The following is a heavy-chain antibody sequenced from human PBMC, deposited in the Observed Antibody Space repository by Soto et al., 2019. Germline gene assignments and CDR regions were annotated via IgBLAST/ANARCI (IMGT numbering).Heavy chain of an antibody. J-gene: IGHJ4*02. CDR1: GFTFSSYG. CDR3: AKDNLDPSYYYDSSGSVFDY. Sequence: QVQLVESGGGVVQPGRSLRLSCAASGFTFSSYGMHWVRQAPGKGLEWVAVISYDGSNKYYADSVKGRFTISRDNSKNTLYLQMNSLRAEDTAVYYCAKDNLDPSYYYDSSGSVFDYWGQGTLVTVSS. D-gene: IGHD3-22*01. V-gene: IGHV3-30*18. CDR2: ISYDGSNK.